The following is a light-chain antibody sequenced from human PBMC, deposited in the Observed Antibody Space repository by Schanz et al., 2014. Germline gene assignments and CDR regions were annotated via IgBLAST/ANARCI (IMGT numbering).Light chain of an antibody. CDR1: SSNIGAGHD. Sequence: QSVLTQPPSVSGAPGQRVTISCTGSSSNIGAGHDVHWYQQLPGTAPKLLIYGNSNRPSGVPDRFSGSKSGTSASLAISGLQSEDEADYYCAAWDDRLNGLVVIGGGTKLTVL. J-gene: IGLJ2*01. V-gene: IGLV1-40*01. CDR3: AAWDDRLNGLVV. CDR2: GNS.